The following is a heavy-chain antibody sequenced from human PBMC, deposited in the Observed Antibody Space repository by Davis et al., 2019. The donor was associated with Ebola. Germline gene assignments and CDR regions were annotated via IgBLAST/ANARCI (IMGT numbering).Heavy chain of an antibody. D-gene: IGHD2-2*01. V-gene: IGHV3-74*01. J-gene: IGHJ4*02. Sequence: GESLKISCAASGFTFRRYWMHWVRQTPGKGLVWVSRINTDGSFTDYADSVKGRFTISRDNARNTVSLHMNSLRAEDTALYYCARSSYQPDWWGQGTLVTVSS. CDR1: GFTFRRYW. CDR2: INTDGSFT. CDR3: ARSSYQPDW.